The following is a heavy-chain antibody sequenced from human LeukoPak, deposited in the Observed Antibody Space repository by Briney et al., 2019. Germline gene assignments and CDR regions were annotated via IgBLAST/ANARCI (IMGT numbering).Heavy chain of an antibody. J-gene: IGHJ4*02. CDR1: SASISSSPYY. Sequence: PSETLSLTCTVSSASISSSPYYWAWIRQSPGKALEWIATISYSGTTYYHPSLKSRATVSVDTSKNHFSLKLSSVTAADTAVYYCAANSADYNTLGSSYKVWGQGTLVTVSS. CDR3: AANSADYNTLGSSYKV. D-gene: IGHD3-10*01. V-gene: IGHV4-39*02. CDR2: ISYSGTT.